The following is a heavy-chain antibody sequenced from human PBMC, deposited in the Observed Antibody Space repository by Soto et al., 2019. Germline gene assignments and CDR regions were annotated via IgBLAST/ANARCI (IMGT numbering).Heavy chain of an antibody. D-gene: IGHD2-15*01. CDR3: ARGGALKVVVAAMSRHPPGGFDP. CDR2: IIPFFGTA. Sequence: QVQLVQSGAEVKKPGSSVKVSCKASGGTFSSYAISWVRLAPGQGLEWMGGIIPFFGTANYAQKFQGRVTIAADESTSTAYMELSRLRAEDTAAYYCARGGALKVVVAAMSRHPPGGFDPWGQGTLVTVSS. J-gene: IGHJ5*02. V-gene: IGHV1-69*01. CDR1: GGTFSSYA.